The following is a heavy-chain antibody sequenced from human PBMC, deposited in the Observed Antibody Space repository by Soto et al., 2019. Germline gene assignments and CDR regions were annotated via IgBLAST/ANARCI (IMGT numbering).Heavy chain of an antibody. Sequence: SETLSLTCPVPGDSIRSGNYYWSWIRQPPGKGLEWIGNIFYSGSTYYNPSLKTRLTISVDTSKNQFSLRLSSVTAADTAVYYCARLALGSGYYFGGFDPWGQGTLVTVSS. CDR3: ARLALGSGYYFGGFDP. CDR1: GDSIRSGNYY. D-gene: IGHD3-22*01. CDR2: IFYSGST. V-gene: IGHV4-30-4*01. J-gene: IGHJ5*02.